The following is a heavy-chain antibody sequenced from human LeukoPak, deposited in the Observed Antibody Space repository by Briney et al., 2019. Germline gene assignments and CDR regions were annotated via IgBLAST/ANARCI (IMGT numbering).Heavy chain of an antibody. J-gene: IGHJ6*02. CDR1: GFTVSSNY. Sequence: GGSLRLSCAASGFTVSSNYMSWVRQAPGKGLEWVSVIYSGGSTYYADSVKGRFTISRDNSKNTLYLQMNSLRAEDAAVYYCAGTDYGDYSTGYYGMDVWGQGTTVAVSS. D-gene: IGHD4-17*01. V-gene: IGHV3-66*01. CDR3: AGTDYGDYSTGYYGMDV. CDR2: IYSGGST.